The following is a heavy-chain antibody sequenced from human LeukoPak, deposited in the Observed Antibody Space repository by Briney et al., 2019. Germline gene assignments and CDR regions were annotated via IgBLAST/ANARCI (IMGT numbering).Heavy chain of an antibody. J-gene: IGHJ4*02. D-gene: IGHD4-17*01. CDR3: AKDPRVTITVTFYFEY. Sequence: GGSLRLSCTASGFTFSSYWMSWVRQAPGKGLEWVANIKQDGSEEYYVDSVKGRFTISRDNAKNSLYLQMNSLRAEDTAVYYCAKDPRVTITVTFYFEYWGQGTLVTVSS. CDR1: GFTFSSYW. V-gene: IGHV3-7*03. CDR2: IKQDGSEE.